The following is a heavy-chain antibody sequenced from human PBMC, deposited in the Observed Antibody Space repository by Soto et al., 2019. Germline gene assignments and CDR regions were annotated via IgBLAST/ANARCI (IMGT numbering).Heavy chain of an antibody. J-gene: IGHJ6*02. Sequence: ASVKVSCKASGYTFTSYYMHWVRQAPGQGLEWMGIINPSGGSTSYAQKFQGRVTMTRDTSTSTVYMELSSLRSEDTAVYYCASTRRDGYNNYYYYYGMDVWGQGTTVTVSS. CDR2: INPSGGST. CDR1: GYTFTSYY. V-gene: IGHV1-46*01. CDR3: ASTRRDGYNNYYYYYGMDV. D-gene: IGHD5-12*01.